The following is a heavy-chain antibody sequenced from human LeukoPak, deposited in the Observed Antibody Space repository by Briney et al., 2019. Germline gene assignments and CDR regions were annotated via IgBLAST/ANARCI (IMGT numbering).Heavy chain of an antibody. V-gene: IGHV3-72*01. CDR1: GFTFSDHY. D-gene: IGHD1-26*01. CDR2: TRNKANGYTT. J-gene: IGHJ4*02. Sequence: GGSLRLSCAVSGFTFSDHYMDWVRQAPGKGLEWVGRTRNKANGYTTICAASVKGRFTVSRDESKNSLYLQMNSLRTEDTAVYYCARGFRSSDSWGQGTLVTVSS. CDR3: ARGFRSSDS.